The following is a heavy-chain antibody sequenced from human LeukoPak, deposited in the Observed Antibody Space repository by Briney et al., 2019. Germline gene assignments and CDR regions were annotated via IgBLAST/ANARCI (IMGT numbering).Heavy chain of an antibody. D-gene: IGHD5-18*01. Sequence: GGSLRLSCAASGFTFSSYAMSWVRQAPGKGLEWVSAIGGSGGSTYYADSVKGRFTISRDNSKNTLYLQMNSLRAEDTAVYYCAKLIYVDTAMSSYFDYWGQGTLVTVSS. CDR3: AKLIYVDTAMSSYFDY. CDR1: GFTFSSYA. J-gene: IGHJ4*02. V-gene: IGHV3-23*01. CDR2: IGGSGGST.